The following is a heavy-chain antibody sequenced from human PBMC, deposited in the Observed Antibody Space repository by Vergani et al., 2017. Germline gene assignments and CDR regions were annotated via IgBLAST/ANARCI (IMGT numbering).Heavy chain of an antibody. J-gene: IGHJ2*01. CDR2: ISAYNGNT. Sequence: QVPLVQSGAEVTKPGASVKVSCKASGYTFTSYGISWVRQAPGQGLEWMGWISAYNGNTNYAQKLQGRVTMTTNTTTSTAYMEQRSLRSDDTAVYYCSRIIESAARDWYFDLWGRGTLVTVSS. CDR1: GYTFTSYG. D-gene: IGHD6-6*01. CDR3: SRIIESAARDWYFDL. V-gene: IGHV1-18*04.